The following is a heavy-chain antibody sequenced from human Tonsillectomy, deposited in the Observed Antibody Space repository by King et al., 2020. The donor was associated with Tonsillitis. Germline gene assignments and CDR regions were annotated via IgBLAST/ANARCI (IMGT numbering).Heavy chain of an antibody. CDR1: RFTFSHYG. V-gene: IGHV3-30*02. CDR3: AKNDYNNYGGDY. J-gene: IGHJ4*02. D-gene: IGHD4-11*01. Sequence: VQLVESGGGVIQPGGSLRLSCAASRFTFSHYGMHWVRQAPGKGLEWVAFVENDAMTTSYADSVKGRFTISRDNCKNMVYLQMNSLRAEDTAVYYCAKNDYNNYGGDYWGQGTLVTVSS. CDR2: VENDAMTT.